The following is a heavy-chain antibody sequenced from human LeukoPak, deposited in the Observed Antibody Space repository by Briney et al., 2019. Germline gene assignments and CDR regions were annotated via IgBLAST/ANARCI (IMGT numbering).Heavy chain of an antibody. V-gene: IGHV3-9*01. D-gene: IGHD3-10*01. CDR1: GFTFDDYA. Sequence: GGSLRLSCAASGFTFDDYAMHWVGQAPGKGLEWVSGISWNSGSIGYADSVKGRFTISRDNAKNSLSLQMNSLRAEDTALYYCAKDLRWFGELSSFGMDVWGQGTTVTVSS. CDR2: ISWNSGSI. J-gene: IGHJ6*02. CDR3: AKDLRWFGELSSFGMDV.